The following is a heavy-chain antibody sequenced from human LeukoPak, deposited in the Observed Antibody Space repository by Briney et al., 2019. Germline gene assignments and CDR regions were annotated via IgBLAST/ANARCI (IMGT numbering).Heavy chain of an antibody. V-gene: IGHV3-9*01. CDR2: ISWNSGSI. D-gene: IGHD5-12*01. CDR1: GFTFDDYA. J-gene: IGHJ4*02. Sequence: PGGSLRLSCAASGFTFDDYAMHWVRQAPGKGLEWVSGISWNSGSIGYADSVKGRFIISRDNAKNSLYLQMNSLRAEDTALYYCAKDNRIGGYDWSLGYWGQGTLVTVSS. CDR3: AKDNRIGGYDWSLGY.